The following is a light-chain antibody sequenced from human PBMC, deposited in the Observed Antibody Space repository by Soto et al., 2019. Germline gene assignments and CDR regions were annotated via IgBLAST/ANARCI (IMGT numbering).Light chain of an antibody. J-gene: IGLJ1*01. CDR3: CPYAGSRGYV. V-gene: IGLV2-23*01. Sequence: QPALTQPASVSGSPGQSITISCTGTSSEVGSYNLVSWYQQHPSKAPKLMIYEGSKRASGVSNRFSGSQTGNTASLTISGLQAEDEADYYCCPYAGSRGYVFGSRTKIT. CDR1: SSEVGSYNL. CDR2: EGS.